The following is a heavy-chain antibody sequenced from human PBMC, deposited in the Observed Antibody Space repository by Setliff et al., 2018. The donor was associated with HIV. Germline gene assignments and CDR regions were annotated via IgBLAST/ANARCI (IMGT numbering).Heavy chain of an antibody. CDR1: GGSISSNNYY. Sequence: NPSETLSLTCTVSGGSISSNNYYWGWIRQSPGKGLEWFGSIYYSGNAYYNPSLKSRLTISMDTSKNQFSLKLSSVTAADTAVYYCAREDYYYYGMDVWGQGTTVTVSS. CDR3: AREDYYYYGMDV. J-gene: IGHJ6*02. V-gene: IGHV4-39*07. CDR2: IYYSGNA.